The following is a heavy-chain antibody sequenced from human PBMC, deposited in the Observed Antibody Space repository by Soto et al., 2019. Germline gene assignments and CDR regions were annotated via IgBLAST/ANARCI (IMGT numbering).Heavy chain of an antibody. J-gene: IGHJ6*02. Sequence: GESLKTSCGAPGYSFTSYWIGWVRPMPGKGLGWMGVIHPGDSDTKYSPSFQGQVTISVDKSITTASLQWSSLKAADTAMYYCARTAGPELAGRLEYQYFSGMDVWGQGTTVTVSS. D-gene: IGHD2-2*01. V-gene: IGHV5-51*01. CDR1: GYSFTSYW. CDR3: ARTAGPELAGRLEYQYFSGMDV. CDR2: IHPGDSDT.